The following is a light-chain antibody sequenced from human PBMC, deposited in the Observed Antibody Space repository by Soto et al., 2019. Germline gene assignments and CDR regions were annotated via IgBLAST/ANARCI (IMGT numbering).Light chain of an antibody. Sequence: MRMTPSPATLSASVGDRVTITFRASQSISIWLAWYQQKPGRAPSLLIYPASTLESGVPSRFSGSGSGTDFTLTISSLQPDDFATYYCQQYASYWTFGQGTKVDI. CDR2: PAS. J-gene: IGKJ1*01. CDR3: QQYASYWT. V-gene: IGKV1-5*01. CDR1: QSISIW.